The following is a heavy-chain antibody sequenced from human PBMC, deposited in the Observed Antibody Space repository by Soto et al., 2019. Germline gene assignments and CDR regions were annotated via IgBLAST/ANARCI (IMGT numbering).Heavy chain of an antibody. D-gene: IGHD2-8*02. J-gene: IGHJ4*02. V-gene: IGHV4-34*01. CDR1: GGSFSGYY. Sequence: QVQLQQWGAVLLKPSETLSLTCAVYGGSFSGYYWTWIRQPPGTGLEWIGEINHSGSTNYNPSLNSRVTISVDTYKNQYSLKLTSVTAADTAVYHCARDKITGLFDYWGQGTLVTVSS. CDR3: ARDKITGLFDY. CDR2: INHSGST.